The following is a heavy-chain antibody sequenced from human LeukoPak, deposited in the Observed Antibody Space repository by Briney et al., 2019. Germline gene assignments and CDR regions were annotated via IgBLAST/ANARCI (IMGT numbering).Heavy chain of an antibody. D-gene: IGHD2-2*01. CDR1: GGSISSSNW. V-gene: IGHV4-4*02. CDR3: ARHYIQPPHYFDY. CDR2: IYYSGTT. Sequence: SETLSLTCAVSGGSISSSNWWTWVRQPPGKGLEWIGTIYYSGTTYYNPSLKSRVTVSVDTSKNQFSLKLSAVTAADTAVYYCARHYIQPPHYFDYWGQGTLVTVSS. J-gene: IGHJ4*02.